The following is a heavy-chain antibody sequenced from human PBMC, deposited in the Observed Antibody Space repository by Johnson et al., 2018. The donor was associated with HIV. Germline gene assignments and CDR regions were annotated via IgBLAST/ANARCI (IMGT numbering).Heavy chain of an antibody. V-gene: IGHV3-13*01. J-gene: IGHJ3*02. CDR1: GFTFSSYD. CDR3: ARDTHGEGAFDI. D-gene: IGHD3-10*01. Sequence: VQLVESGGGLVQPGGSLRLSCAASGFTFSSYDMHWVRQATGKGLEWVSAIGTAGDTYYPGSVKGRFTISSENAKNSLYLQMNSLRAGDTAVYYCARDTHGEGAFDIWGQGTMVTVSS. CDR2: IGTAGDT.